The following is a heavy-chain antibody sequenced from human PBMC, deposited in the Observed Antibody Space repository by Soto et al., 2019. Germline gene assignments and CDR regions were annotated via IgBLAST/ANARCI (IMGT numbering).Heavy chain of an antibody. J-gene: IGHJ4*02. V-gene: IGHV3-30*18. D-gene: IGHD4-17*01. CDR1: GFTFSSYG. Sequence: ESGGGVVQPGRSLRLSCAASGFTFSSYGMHWVRQAPGTGLEWVAVISYDGSNKYYADSVKGRFTISRDNSKNTLYLQMNSLRAEDTAVYYCAKDLADYGDYLIDYWGQGTLVTVSS. CDR3: AKDLADYGDYLIDY. CDR2: ISYDGSNK.